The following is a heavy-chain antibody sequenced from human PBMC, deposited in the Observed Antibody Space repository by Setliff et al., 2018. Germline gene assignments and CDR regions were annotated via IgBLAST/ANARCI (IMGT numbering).Heavy chain of an antibody. CDR1: GGSVSNYY. Sequence: SETLSLTCTVSGGSVSNYYWGWIRQPAGKGLEWIGRIYTSGSTNYNPSLKSRVTMSVDTSKNQFSLKLSSVTAADTAVYYCARKGISALSGAFDMWGQGTMVTVSS. D-gene: IGHD1-26*01. V-gene: IGHV4-4*07. CDR3: ARKGISALSGAFDM. J-gene: IGHJ3*02. CDR2: IYTSGST.